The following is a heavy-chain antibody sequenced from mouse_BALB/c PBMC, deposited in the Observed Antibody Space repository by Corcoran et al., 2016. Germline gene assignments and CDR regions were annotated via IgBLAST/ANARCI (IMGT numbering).Heavy chain of an antibody. V-gene: IGHV8-8*01. CDR3: ARIDRGYAMDY. CDR1: GFSLSTSGMG. CDR2: IWWDDDK. Sequence: HVTLKESGTGILKPSQTLSLNCSFYGFSLSTSGMGVGWLRQPSGKGLEWLAHIWWDDDKYYNPSLKSQLTISKDTSRNQVVRKITSVDTADTATYYCARIDRGYAMDYWGQGTSVTVSS. J-gene: IGHJ4*01.